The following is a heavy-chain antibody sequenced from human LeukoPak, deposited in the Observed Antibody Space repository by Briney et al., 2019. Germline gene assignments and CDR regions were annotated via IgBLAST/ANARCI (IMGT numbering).Heavy chain of an antibody. Sequence: ASVKVSCKASGYTFTSYYMHWVRQAPGQGLEWMGRINPNNGGTNYAQKFQGRVTMTRDTSISTAYMELSRLRSDDTAVYYCAREIGGSLQQLVIDYWGQGTLVTVSS. J-gene: IGHJ4*02. CDR3: AREIGGSLQQLVIDY. CDR2: INPNNGGT. V-gene: IGHV1-2*06. CDR1: GYTFTSYY. D-gene: IGHD6-13*01.